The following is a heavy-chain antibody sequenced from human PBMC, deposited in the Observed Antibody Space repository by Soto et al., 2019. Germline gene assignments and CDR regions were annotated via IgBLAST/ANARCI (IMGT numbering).Heavy chain of an antibody. V-gene: IGHV1-69*06. CDR2: IIPIFGTA. CDR1: GGTFSSYA. CDR3: ARAVGLVQSDSHYYYGMDV. J-gene: IGHJ6*02. D-gene: IGHD1-26*01. Sequence: ASVKVSCKASGGTFSSYAISWVRQAPGQGLEWMGGIIPIFGTANYAQKFQGRVTITADKSTSTAYMELSSLRSEDTAVCYCARAVGLVQSDSHYYYGMDVLGQGTTVTVSS.